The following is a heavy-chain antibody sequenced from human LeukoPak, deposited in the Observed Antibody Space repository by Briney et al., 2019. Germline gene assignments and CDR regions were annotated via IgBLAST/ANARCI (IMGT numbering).Heavy chain of an antibody. Sequence: GGSLRLSFAASGFTFSSYWMSWVRPAPDKGLEWVAFTRYDGSNKYYADSVKGRFTISRDNAKNSLYLQMNSLRAEDTAVYYCARALYGASGGYWGQGTLVTVSS. CDR1: GFTFSSYW. V-gene: IGHV3-30*02. D-gene: IGHD4-17*01. J-gene: IGHJ4*02. CDR2: TRYDGSNK. CDR3: ARALYGASGGY.